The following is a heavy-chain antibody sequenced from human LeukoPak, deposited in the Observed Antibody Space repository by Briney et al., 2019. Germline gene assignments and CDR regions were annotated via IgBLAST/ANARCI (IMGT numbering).Heavy chain of an antibody. CDR3: ASSICSGGSCYLYY. CDR2: INPNSGGT. D-gene: IGHD2-15*01. J-gene: IGHJ4*02. V-gene: IGHV1-2*06. Sequence: ASVKVSCKASGYTFTGCYMHWVRQAPGQGLEWMGRINPNSGGTNYAQKFQGRVTMTRDTSISTAYMELSRLRSDDTAVYYCASSICSGGSCYLYYWGQGTLVTVSS. CDR1: GYTFTGCY.